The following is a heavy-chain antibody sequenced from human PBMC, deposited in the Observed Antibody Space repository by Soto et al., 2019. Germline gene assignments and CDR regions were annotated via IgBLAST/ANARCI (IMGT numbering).Heavy chain of an antibody. CDR1: GFTFSSYA. V-gene: IGHV3-30-3*01. D-gene: IGHD3-9*01. CDR2: ISYDGSNK. J-gene: IGHJ4*02. Sequence: GGSLRLSCAASGFTFSSYAMHWVRQAPGKGLEWVAVISYDGSNKYYADSVKGRFTISRDNSKNTLYLQMNSLRAEDTAVYYCARGEHVLRYFDPNGSLPDYWGQGTLVTVSS. CDR3: ARGEHVLRYFDPNGSLPDY.